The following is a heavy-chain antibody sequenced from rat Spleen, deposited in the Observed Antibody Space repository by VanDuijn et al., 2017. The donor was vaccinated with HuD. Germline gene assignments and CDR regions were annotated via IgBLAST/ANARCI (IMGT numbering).Heavy chain of an antibody. V-gene: IGHV5-31*01. D-gene: IGHD1-11*01. CDR2: IIYDGSRT. J-gene: IGHJ3*01. CDR3: ATHEGSSGFAF. Sequence: EVQLVESGGGLVQPGRSLKLSCVASGFTFNNYWMTWIRQAPKKGLEWVATIIYDGSRTYYRDSVKGRFTISRDDAKRTLYLQMNSLRSDDTATYYCATHEGSSGFAFWGQGTLVTVSS. CDR1: GFTFNNYW.